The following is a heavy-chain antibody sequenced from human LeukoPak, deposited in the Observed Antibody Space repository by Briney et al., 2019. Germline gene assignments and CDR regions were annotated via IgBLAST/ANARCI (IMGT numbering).Heavy chain of an antibody. CDR1: GYTFTGYY. D-gene: IGHD3-3*01. CDR3: ARDYGQGAYDFWSGYFKDYYYGMDV. Sequence: GASVKVSCTASGYTFTGYYMNWVRQAPGQGLEWMGRINPNSGGTNYAQKFQGRVTMTRDTSISTAYMELSRLRSDDTAVYYCARDYGQGAYDFWSGYFKDYYYGMDVWGQGTTVTVSS. J-gene: IGHJ6*02. CDR2: INPNSGGT. V-gene: IGHV1-2*06.